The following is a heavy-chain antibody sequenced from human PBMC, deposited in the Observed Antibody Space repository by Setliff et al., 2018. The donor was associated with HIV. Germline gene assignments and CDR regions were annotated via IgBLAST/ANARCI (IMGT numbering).Heavy chain of an antibody. J-gene: IGHJ4*02. Sequence: SETLSLTCTVSGGSISSGSYYWSWIRQVPGKGLEWIGEINHSGSTNYNPSLQRRVIMSVDTSAKQFYLKVNSVTAADTAVYFCARRARFCTSATCYRHFDFWGEGTLVTVSS. CDR3: ARRARFCTSATCYRHFDF. D-gene: IGHD2-2*01. V-gene: IGHV4-39*07. CDR1: GGSISSGSYY. CDR2: INHSGST.